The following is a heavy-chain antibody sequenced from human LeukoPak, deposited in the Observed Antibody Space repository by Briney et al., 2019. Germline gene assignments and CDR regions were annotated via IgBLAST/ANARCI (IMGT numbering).Heavy chain of an antibody. CDR3: ARHYYYDSSGYYSDDAFDI. D-gene: IGHD3-22*01. CDR1: GGSFSGYY. V-gene: IGHV4-34*01. Sequence: PSETLSLTCAVYGGSFSGYYWSWIRQPPGKGLEWIGEINHSGSTNYNPSLKSRVTISVDTSKNQFSLKLSSVTAADTAVYYCARHYYYDSSGYYSDDAFDIWAKGQWSPSLQ. CDR2: INHSGST. J-gene: IGHJ3*02.